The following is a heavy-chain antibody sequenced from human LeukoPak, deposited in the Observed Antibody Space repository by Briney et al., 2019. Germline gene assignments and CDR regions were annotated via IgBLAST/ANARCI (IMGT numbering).Heavy chain of an antibody. CDR3: ARDPLSHYYDSSGFFDY. Sequence: GGSLRLSCAASGFTFSSYEMNWVRQAPGKGLEWVSYISSSGSTIYYADSVKGRFTISRDNAKNSLYLQMNSLRAEDTAVYYCARDPLSHYYDSSGFFDYWGQGTLVTVSS. V-gene: IGHV3-48*03. CDR2: ISSSGSTI. J-gene: IGHJ4*02. D-gene: IGHD3-22*01. CDR1: GFTFSSYE.